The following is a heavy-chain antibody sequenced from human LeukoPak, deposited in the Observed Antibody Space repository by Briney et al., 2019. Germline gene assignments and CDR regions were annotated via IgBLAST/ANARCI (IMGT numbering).Heavy chain of an antibody. D-gene: IGHD3-22*01. CDR3: ARDRYYDSSGYYSPPDY. CDR2: ISSSGSTI. J-gene: IGHJ4*02. V-gene: IGHV3-11*04. Sequence: GGSMRLSCAASGFTFSDYYMSWIRQAPGKGLEWVSYISSSGSTIYYADSVKGRFTISRDNAKNSLYLKMNSLRAEDTAVYYCARDRYYDSSGYYSPPDYWGQGTLVTVSS. CDR1: GFTFSDYY.